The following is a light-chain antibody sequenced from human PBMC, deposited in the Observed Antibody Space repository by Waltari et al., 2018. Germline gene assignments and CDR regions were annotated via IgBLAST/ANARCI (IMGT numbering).Light chain of an antibody. CDR1: SSDVGSYNY. J-gene: IGLJ1*01. Sequence: QSALTQPPSASGSPGQSVTISCTGTSSDVGSYNYVSWYQQHPGNAPKLMIFEVSKRFSGVPDRFSGSKSANTASLTVSGLQAEDEADYYCSSYAGNNFYVFGTGTTVTVL. CDR2: EVS. V-gene: IGLV2-8*01. CDR3: SSYAGNNFYV.